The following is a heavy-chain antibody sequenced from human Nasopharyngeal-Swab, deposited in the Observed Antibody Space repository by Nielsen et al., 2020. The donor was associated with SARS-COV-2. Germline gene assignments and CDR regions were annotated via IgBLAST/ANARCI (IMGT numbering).Heavy chain of an antibody. CDR2: IFSNDEK. V-gene: IGHV2-26*01. D-gene: IGHD6-6*01. Sequence: RKAPGKALEWLAHIFSNDEKSYSTSLKSRLTISKDTSKSQVVLTMTNMDPVDTATYYCARIKRYSSSSGADYYYGMDVWGQGTTVTVSS. CDR3: ARIKRYSSSSGADYYYGMDV. J-gene: IGHJ6*02.